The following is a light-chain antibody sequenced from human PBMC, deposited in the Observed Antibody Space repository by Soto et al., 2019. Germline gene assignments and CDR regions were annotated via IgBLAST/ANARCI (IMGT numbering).Light chain of an antibody. J-gene: IGKJ5*01. V-gene: IGKV3-20*01. Sequence: EIVLTQSPGPLSLSPGERATLSCRASQSVSSSYLAWYQQKPGQAPRLLLYGASSRATGIPDRFSGSGSGTDFTLTISRLEPEDFAVYYCQQYGSSPPITFGQGTRLEIK. CDR2: GAS. CDR3: QQYGSSPPIT. CDR1: QSVSSSY.